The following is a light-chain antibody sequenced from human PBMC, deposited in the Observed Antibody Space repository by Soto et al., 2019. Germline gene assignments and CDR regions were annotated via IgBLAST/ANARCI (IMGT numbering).Light chain of an antibody. CDR1: SSDVGAYDY. CDR3: SSYTSSSTRV. CDR2: EVS. V-gene: IGLV2-14*03. J-gene: IGLJ1*01. Sequence: QSVLTQPASVSGSPGQSITISCTGTSSDVGAYDYVSWYQQHPDKAPKLMIYEVSHRPSGVSNRFYGSKSVNTATLTISGLQAEDEADYYCSSYTSSSTRVFGTGTKVPVL.